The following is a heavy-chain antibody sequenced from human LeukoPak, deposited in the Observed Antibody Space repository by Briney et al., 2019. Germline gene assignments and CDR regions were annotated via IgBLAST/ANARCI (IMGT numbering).Heavy chain of an antibody. D-gene: IGHD3-9*01. Sequence: XXXPXXXLXWXXNIKQDGREKYYVDSVKGRFTISRDNAKNSLYLQMNSLRAEDTAVYYCARSLDDISTGYYIGLYYFDYWGQGTLVTVSS. CDR3: ARSLDDISTGYYIGLYYFDY. J-gene: IGHJ4*02. CDR2: IKQDGREK. V-gene: IGHV3-7*03.